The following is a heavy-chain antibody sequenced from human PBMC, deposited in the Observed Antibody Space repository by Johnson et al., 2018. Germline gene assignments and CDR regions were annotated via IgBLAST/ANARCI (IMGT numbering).Heavy chain of an antibody. D-gene: IGHD2-21*02. Sequence: VQLVESGGGFVKSGGSLRFSGPVSGFNIKNAWMNWVQAPAQGLQWVGHLKSNTIGGTTDYAAPVKGRFRISRDDPKNTLYTQINSLKAEPKTLPNPSW. V-gene: IGHV3-15*07. CDR3: S. J-gene: IGHJ5*01. CDR2: LKSNTIGGTT. CDR1: GFNIKNAW.